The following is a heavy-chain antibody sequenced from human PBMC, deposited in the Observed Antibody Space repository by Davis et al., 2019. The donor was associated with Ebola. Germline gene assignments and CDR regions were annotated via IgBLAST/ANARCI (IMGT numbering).Heavy chain of an antibody. V-gene: IGHV3-30*02. CDR3: ASIGVPATAMGWGPFDY. J-gene: IGHJ4*02. CDR2: IRYDGSNK. Sequence: PGGSLRLSCAASGFTFSSYGMHWVRQAPGKGLEWVAFIRYDGSNKYYADSVKGRFTISRDNSKNTLYLQMNSLRAEDTAVYYCASIGVPATAMGWGPFDYWGQGTLVTVSS. D-gene: IGHD2-2*01. CDR1: GFTFSSYG.